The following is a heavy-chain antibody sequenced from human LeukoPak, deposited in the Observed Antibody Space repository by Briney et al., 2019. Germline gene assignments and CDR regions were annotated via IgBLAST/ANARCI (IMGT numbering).Heavy chain of an antibody. CDR2: IIPILGIA. J-gene: IGHJ4*02. CDR3: ARARNRYCSGGSCLTSDY. V-gene: IGHV1-69*04. Sequence: SVKVSCKASGGTFSSYAISWVRQAPGQGLEWMGRIIPILGIASYAQKFQGRVTITADKSTSTAYMELSSLRSEDTAVYYCARARNRYCSGGSCLTSDYWGQGTLVTVSS. D-gene: IGHD2-15*01. CDR1: GGTFSSYA.